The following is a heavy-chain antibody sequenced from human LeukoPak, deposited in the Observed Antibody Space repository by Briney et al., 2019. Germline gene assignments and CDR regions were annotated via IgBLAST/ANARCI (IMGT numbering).Heavy chain of an antibody. Sequence: GGSLRLSCAASGFTFSSYGMNWVRQAPGKGLEWVSSISTSSSYIYYADSMKGRFTISRDNAKNSLYLQMNSLKTEDTAVYYCTRRYNYDSSGYYYVRDAFDIWGQGTMVTVSS. V-gene: IGHV3-21*03. J-gene: IGHJ3*02. CDR3: TRRYNYDSSGYYYVRDAFDI. CDR1: GFTFSSYG. CDR2: ISTSSSYI. D-gene: IGHD3-22*01.